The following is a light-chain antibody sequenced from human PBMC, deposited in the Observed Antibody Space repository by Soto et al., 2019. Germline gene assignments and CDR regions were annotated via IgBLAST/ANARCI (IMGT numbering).Light chain of an antibody. CDR2: EVS. CDR3: SSYASSSTS. Sequence: QSVLTQPASVSGSPGQSITISCTGTSSDVGGYNYVSWYQQHPGKAPKLMIYEVSNRPSGVSHRFSGSKSGNTASLTISGLQAEDEADYYCSSYASSSTSFGTGTKVTV. V-gene: IGLV2-14*03. CDR1: SSDVGGYNY. J-gene: IGLJ1*01.